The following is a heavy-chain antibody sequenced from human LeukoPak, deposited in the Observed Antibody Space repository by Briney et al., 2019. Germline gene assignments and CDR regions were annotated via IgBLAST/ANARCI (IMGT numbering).Heavy chain of an antibody. Sequence: GGSLRLSCAVSGFSFDDYAMHWVRQAPGKGLEWVSGISWNSGSIGYAESVKGRFTISRDNAKNSLYLQMNSLRAEDTALYYCATSSCEGEDSSGWASFDYWGQGTLVTVSS. D-gene: IGHD6-19*01. V-gene: IGHV3-9*01. CDR2: ISWNSGSI. CDR3: ATSSCEGEDSSGWASFDY. J-gene: IGHJ4*02. CDR1: GFSFDDYA.